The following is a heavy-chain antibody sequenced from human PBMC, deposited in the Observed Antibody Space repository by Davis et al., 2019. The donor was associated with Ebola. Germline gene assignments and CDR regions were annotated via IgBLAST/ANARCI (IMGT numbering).Heavy chain of an antibody. CDR1: GYTFTSYG. CDR3: AHLGPQRYCSGGGCHGYLDY. Sequence: AASVKVSCKASGYTFTSYGITWVRQAPGQGLEWMGWISAYNGNTNYAQKLQGRVTMTTDTSTSTAYMELNGLRSEDTAVYYCAHLGPQRYCSGGGCHGYLDYWGQGTLVTVSS. CDR2: ISAYNGNT. D-gene: IGHD2-15*01. V-gene: IGHV1-18*04. J-gene: IGHJ4*02.